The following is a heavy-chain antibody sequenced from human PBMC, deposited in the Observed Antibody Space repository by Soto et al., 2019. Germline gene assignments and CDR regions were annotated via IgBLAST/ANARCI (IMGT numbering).Heavy chain of an antibody. J-gene: IGHJ6*02. Sequence: SVKGSCKASGFTFTISAVQWVRQARGQRLEWIGWIVVGSGNTNYAQKFQERVTITRDMSTSTAYMELSSLRSEDTAVYYCAAGAVAGTLHYYYYYGMDVWGQGTTVTVSS. D-gene: IGHD6-19*01. V-gene: IGHV1-58*01. CDR3: AAGAVAGTLHYYYYYGMDV. CDR2: IVVGSGNT. CDR1: GFTFTISA.